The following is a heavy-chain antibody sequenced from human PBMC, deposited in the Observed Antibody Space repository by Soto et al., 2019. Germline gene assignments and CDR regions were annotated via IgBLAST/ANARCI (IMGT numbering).Heavy chain of an antibody. CDR1: GYTFTSYA. D-gene: IGHD6-19*01. V-gene: IGHV1-3*05. CDR2: INAGNGNT. J-gene: IGHJ4*02. Sequence: QVQLVQSGAEEKKPGASVKVSCMASGYTFTSYAMHWVRQAPGQRLEWMGWINAGNGNTKYSQKFQGRVTITRDTSASTVYMELSSLRSEDTAVYYCARVSGWYFLDYWGQGTLVTVSS. CDR3: ARVSGWYFLDY.